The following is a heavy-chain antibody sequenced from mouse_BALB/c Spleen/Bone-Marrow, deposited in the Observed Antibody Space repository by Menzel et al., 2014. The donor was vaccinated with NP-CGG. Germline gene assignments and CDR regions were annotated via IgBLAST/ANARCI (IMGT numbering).Heavy chain of an antibody. V-gene: IGHV14-3*02. CDR1: GFNIKDTY. J-gene: IGHJ2*01. CDR3: AYGSSYGSFDY. Sequence: VQLQQSGAELVKPGASVKLSCTASGFNIKDTYMHWVKQRPEQGLEWIGRIDPANGNTKYDPKFQGKATITADTSSNTAYLQLSSLTSEDTAVYYCAYGSSYGSFDYWGQGTTLTVSS. D-gene: IGHD1-1*01. CDR2: IDPANGNT.